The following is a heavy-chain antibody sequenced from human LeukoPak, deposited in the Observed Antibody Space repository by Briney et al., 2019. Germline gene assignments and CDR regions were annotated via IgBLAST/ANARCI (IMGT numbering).Heavy chain of an antibody. CDR2: ISYDGSNK. CDR3: AKEMGTQVYYGMDV. D-gene: IGHD7-27*01. Sequence: PGGSLRLSCAASGFTFSSYGMHWVRQAPGKGLEWVAVISYDGSNKYYADSVKGRFTISRDNSKNTLYLQMNSLRAEDTAVYYCAKEMGTQVYYGMDVWGQGTTVTVSS. J-gene: IGHJ6*02. V-gene: IGHV3-30*18. CDR1: GFTFSSYG.